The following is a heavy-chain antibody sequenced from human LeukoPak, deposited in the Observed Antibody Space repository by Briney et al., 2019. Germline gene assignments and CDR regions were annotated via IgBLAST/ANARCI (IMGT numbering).Heavy chain of an antibody. CDR2: ISYDGSSK. CDR1: GFTFSSYA. CDR3: AKASYCSGGICYYYYYMDV. V-gene: IGHV3-30*04. J-gene: IGHJ6*03. Sequence: GGSLRLSCAASGFTFSSYAMHWVRQAPGKGLEWVAVISYDGSSKYYADSVKGRFTISRDNSKNTLHLQMNSLRAEDTAAYYCAKASYCSGGICYYYYYMDVWGKGTTVTVSS. D-gene: IGHD2-15*01.